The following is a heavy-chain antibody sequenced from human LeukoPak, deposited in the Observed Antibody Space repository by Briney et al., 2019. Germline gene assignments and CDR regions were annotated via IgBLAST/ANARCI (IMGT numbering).Heavy chain of an antibody. V-gene: IGHV4-34*01. CDR1: GGSFSGYY. D-gene: IGHD2-2*01. J-gene: IGHJ6*02. CDR3: ARGSHCSSTSCYTPYYYYYGMDV. Sequence: SETLSLTCAVYGGSFSGYYWSWIRQPPGKGLEWIGEIYHSGSTNYNPSLKSRVTISVDKSKNQFSLKLSSVTAADTAVYYCARGSHCSSTSCYTPYYYYYGMDVWGQGTTVTVSS. CDR2: IYHSGST.